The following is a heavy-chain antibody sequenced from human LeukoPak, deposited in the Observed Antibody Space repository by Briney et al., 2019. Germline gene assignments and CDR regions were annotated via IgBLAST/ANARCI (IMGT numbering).Heavy chain of an antibody. D-gene: IGHD2-15*01. J-gene: IGHJ4*02. CDR1: GGSISGYY. CDR3: ARHYCSGGTCYSFDN. V-gene: IGHV4-59*08. Sequence: SETLSLTCTVSGGSISGYYWSWIRQPPGKGLEWIGYTSHSGSTNYNPPLKSRVTISADTSKNQFSLSLNSVTAADMAVYYCARHYCSGGTCYSFDNWGQGTLVTVSS. CDR2: TSHSGST.